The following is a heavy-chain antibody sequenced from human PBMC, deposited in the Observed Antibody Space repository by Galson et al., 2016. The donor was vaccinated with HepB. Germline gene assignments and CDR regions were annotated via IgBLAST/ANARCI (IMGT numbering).Heavy chain of an antibody. V-gene: IGHV1-46*01. J-gene: IGHJ6*02. D-gene: IGHD5-24*01. Sequence: SVKVSCKASGYTFSSYPIHWVRQAPGQGLEWMGIITPDNGNTVYAQQFQGSVTMTRDTSTSTVYMEVSSLRSEHTAVYYCARDKERWVQYNYYFGMDVWGQGTTVTVSS. CDR2: ITPDNGNT. CDR1: GYTFSSYP. CDR3: ARDKERWVQYNYYFGMDV.